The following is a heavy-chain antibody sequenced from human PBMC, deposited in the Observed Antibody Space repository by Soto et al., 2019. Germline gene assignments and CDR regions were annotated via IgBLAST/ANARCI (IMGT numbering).Heavy chain of an antibody. CDR3: AREGGHYDMLTGPAGTYFDH. CDR1: GGSISGGGYS. Sequence: QLQLQESGSGLVKPSQTLSLTCAVSGGSISGGGYSWSWIRQPPGKGLEWIGYIYHSGSTSYSPSLKGRITISVDRSKNQFSLKLSSVTAADTAVYYCAREGGHYDMLTGPAGTYFDHWGQGTLVTVSS. J-gene: IGHJ4*02. D-gene: IGHD3-9*01. CDR2: IYHSGST. V-gene: IGHV4-30-2*01.